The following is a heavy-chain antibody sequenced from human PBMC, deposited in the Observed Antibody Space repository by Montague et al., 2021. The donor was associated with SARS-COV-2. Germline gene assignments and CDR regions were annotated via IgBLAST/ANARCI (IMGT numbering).Heavy chain of an antibody. J-gene: IGHJ4*02. CDR1: GGSVSSGSNY. CDR3: ARGGIGAIVD. V-gene: IGHV4-61*01. CDR2: ENLYDSENT. D-gene: IGHD2-21*01. Sequence: SETLSLTCTVSGGSVSSGSNYWTWIRQPPGKGLEWTGNENLYDSENTKYNPSLKSRVTISVDSSKNQFSLKLTSVTAADTAVYYCARGGIGAIVDWGQGTLVTVSS.